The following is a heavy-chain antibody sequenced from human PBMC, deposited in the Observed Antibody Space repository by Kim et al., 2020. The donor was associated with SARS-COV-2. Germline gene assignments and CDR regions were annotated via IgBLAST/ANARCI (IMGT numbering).Heavy chain of an antibody. V-gene: IGHV5-51*01. CDR2: SDT. J-gene: IGHJ4*02. Sequence: SDTRYRPSFQGQVAISADKTISTAYLQWSSLKASDTAMYYCARWTVSFDYWGQGTLVTVSS. CDR3: ARWTVSFDY.